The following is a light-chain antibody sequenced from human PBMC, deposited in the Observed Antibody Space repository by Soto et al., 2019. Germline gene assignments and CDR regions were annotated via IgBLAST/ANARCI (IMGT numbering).Light chain of an antibody. J-gene: IGKJ1*01. CDR1: QSVSSSY. CDR3: QQYGSSPPWT. Sequence: IVLKQSPGTLSLSPKERATLSCRASQSVSSSYLAWYQQKPGQAPRLLIYGASSRATGIPDRFSGSGSGTDFTLTISRLEPEDFAVYYCQQYGSSPPWTFGQGPRWIS. V-gene: IGKV3-20*01. CDR2: GAS.